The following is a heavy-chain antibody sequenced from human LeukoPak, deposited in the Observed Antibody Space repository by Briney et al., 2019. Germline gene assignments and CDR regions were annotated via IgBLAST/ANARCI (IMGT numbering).Heavy chain of an antibody. V-gene: IGHV1-18*01. J-gene: IGHJ5*02. Sequence: ASVKVSCKASGYTFTNCGITWVRQAPGQGLEWMGWISPYNGYTNYAQKLQGSVTMTTDTSTNTAYMELRSLRSDDTAMYYCARVGPLNWFDPWGQGTLVTVSS. CDR2: ISPYNGYT. CDR1: GYTFTNCG. CDR3: ARVGPLNWFDP.